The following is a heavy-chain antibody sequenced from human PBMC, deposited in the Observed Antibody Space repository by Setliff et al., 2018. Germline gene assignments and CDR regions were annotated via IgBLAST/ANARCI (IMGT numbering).Heavy chain of an antibody. Sequence: GGSLRLSCAASGFTFSGYWMSWVRQAPGKGLEWVANIKQDGSEKYYVDSVKGRFTISRDNAKNSLYLQMNSLRAEDTAVYYCARDGGEYWGQGTLVTVSS. V-gene: IGHV3-7*01. J-gene: IGHJ4*02. D-gene: IGHD3-16*01. CDR1: GFTFSGYW. CDR3: ARDGGEY. CDR2: IKQDGSEK.